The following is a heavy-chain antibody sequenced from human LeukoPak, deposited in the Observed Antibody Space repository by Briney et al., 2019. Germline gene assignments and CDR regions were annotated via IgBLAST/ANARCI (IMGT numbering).Heavy chain of an antibody. CDR1: GGTFSSYA. D-gene: IGHD3-10*01. Sequence: SCKASGGTFSSYAIHWVRQAPGKGLEWVAVISYDGNNKYYADSVKGRFTISRDNSKNTLYVQMNSPRAEDTAVYFCARDEGQQPFGYFQHWGQGTLVTVSS. V-gene: IGHV3-30-3*01. CDR3: ARDEGQQPFGYFQH. J-gene: IGHJ1*01. CDR2: ISYDGNNK.